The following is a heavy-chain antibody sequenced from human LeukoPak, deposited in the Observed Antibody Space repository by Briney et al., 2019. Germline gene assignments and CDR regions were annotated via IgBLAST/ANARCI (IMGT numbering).Heavy chain of an antibody. CDR1: GFSLSTSGVG. CDR2: IYWDDDK. CDR3: AHSLRGYCSGGSCYWTHDAFDI. V-gene: IGHV2-5*02. J-gene: IGHJ3*02. Sequence: SGPTLLKPTQTLTLTCTFSGFSLSTSGVGVGWIRQPPGKALEWLALIYWDDDKRYSPSLKSRLTITKDTSKNQVVLTMTNMGPVDTATYYCAHSLRGYCSGGSCYWTHDAFDIWGQGTMVTVSS. D-gene: IGHD2-15*01.